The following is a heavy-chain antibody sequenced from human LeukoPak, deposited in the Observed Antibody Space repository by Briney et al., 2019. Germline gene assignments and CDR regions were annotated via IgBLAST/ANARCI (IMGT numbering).Heavy chain of an antibody. CDR1: GFTFNNYL. Sequence: GGSLRLSCAASGFTFNNYLMSWVRQAPGKGLEWVANINQGGNEKYYVDSVRGRFTISRDNAKNTLYVQRNSLRDEDTSVYYCARDFGTTGYDLYGYWGQGTLVTVSS. D-gene: IGHD3-9*01. CDR2: INQGGNEK. CDR3: ARDFGTTGYDLYGY. J-gene: IGHJ4*02. V-gene: IGHV3-7*01.